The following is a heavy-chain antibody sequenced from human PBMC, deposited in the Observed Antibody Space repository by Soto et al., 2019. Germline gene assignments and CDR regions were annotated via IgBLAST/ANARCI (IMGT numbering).Heavy chain of an antibody. V-gene: IGHV1-69*01. Sequence: QVQLVQSGAEVKKPGSSVKVSCKASGGTFSSYAISWVRQAPGQGLEWMGGIIPMFGTTKYAQKFQGRLTITADESTSTAYMEFSSLRSGDTAVYYCARGVVVVAASQLGWFDPWGQGTLVTVSS. J-gene: IGHJ5*02. CDR2: IIPMFGTT. CDR3: ARGVVVVAASQLGWFDP. CDR1: GGTFSSYA. D-gene: IGHD2-15*01.